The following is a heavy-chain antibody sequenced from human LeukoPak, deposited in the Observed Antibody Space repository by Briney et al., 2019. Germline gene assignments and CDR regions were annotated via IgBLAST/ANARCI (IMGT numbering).Heavy chain of an antibody. CDR2: ISYDGSNK. D-gene: IGHD3-22*01. V-gene: IGHV3-30*18. CDR3: AKSTFLYYYGSSGYYGPFDY. CDR1: GFTFSSYG. Sequence: GGSLRLSCAASGFTFSSYGMHWVRQAPGKGLEWVAVISYDGSNKYYADSVKGRFTISRDNSKNTLYLQMNSLRAEHTAVYYCAKSTFLYYYGSSGYYGPFDYWGQGTLVTVSS. J-gene: IGHJ4*02.